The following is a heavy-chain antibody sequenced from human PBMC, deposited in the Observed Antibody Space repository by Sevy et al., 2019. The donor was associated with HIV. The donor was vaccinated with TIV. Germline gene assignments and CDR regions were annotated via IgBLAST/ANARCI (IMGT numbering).Heavy chain of an antibody. V-gene: IGHV1-2*06. CDR2: VYPKSGGT. CDR3: VRDAGGGTTNSGMDV. J-gene: IGHJ6*02. D-gene: IGHD1-7*01. Sequence: ASVKVSCKASGYTFTGDYLPWVRQAPGQGLEWMGRVYPKSGGTNYAQKFQGRVTMTRDTSISTAYMELSRLRSDDTAVYYCVRDAGGGTTNSGMDVWGQGTTVTVSS. CDR1: GYTFTGDY.